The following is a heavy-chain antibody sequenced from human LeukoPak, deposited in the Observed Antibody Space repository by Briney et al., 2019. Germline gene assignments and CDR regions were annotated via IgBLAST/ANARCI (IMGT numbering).Heavy chain of an antibody. CDR2: IYYSGST. V-gene: IGHV4-59*01. Sequence: SETLSLTCSVSGGSISGDYWSWIRQPPGKGLEWIAFIYYSGSTNYNPSLKSRATISVDMSRNQFSLNLNSVTAADTAVYYCARDRGGTGGFDYWGQGTLVTVSS. CDR1: GGSISGDY. J-gene: IGHJ4*02. CDR3: ARDRGGTGGFDY. D-gene: IGHD3-10*01.